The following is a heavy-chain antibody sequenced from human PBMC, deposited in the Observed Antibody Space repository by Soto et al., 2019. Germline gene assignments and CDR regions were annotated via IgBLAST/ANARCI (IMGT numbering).Heavy chain of an antibody. V-gene: IGHV4-34*01. J-gene: IGHJ3*02. CDR3: ARGGSNDWQVAFDI. CDR1: GGSFSTYY. D-gene: IGHD3-9*01. CDR2: INHNGNN. Sequence: SETLSLTCVVSGGSFSTYYYSWIRQSPGKGLEWIGEINHNGNNNYSPSLKSRVAMSLDTSKNQFSLKLTSVTAADTAVYYCARGGSNDWQVAFDIWGQGTMVTVSS.